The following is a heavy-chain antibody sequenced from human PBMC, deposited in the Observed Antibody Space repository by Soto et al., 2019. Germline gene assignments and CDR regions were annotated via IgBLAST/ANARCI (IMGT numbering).Heavy chain of an antibody. CDR3: ARDHLSSGSDLEYYFDY. CDR2: IWYDGSNN. V-gene: IGHV3-33*01. J-gene: IGHJ4*02. Sequence: QVQLVESVGGVVQPGRSLRLACAASGCTFSSYGMHWVRQAPGKGLEWVAVIWYDGSNNYYADSVKGRFTISRDNSKNTLYLQMTSLRAEDTAVYYCARDHLSSGSDLEYYFDYWGQGTLVTVSS. CDR1: GCTFSSYG. D-gene: IGHD6-19*01.